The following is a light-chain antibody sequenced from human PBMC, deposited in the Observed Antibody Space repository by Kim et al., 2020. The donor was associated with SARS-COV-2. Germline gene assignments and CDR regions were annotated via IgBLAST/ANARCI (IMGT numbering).Light chain of an antibody. V-gene: IGLV3-19*01. CDR3: NSWDSSGNLVV. Sequence: SSELTQDPSVSVALGQTVRITCQGDSLRRYYASWFQQRPGQAPILVIYGENNRPSGIPDRFSGSSSGNTASLTVSGAQAEDEADYYCNSWDSSGNLVVFGGGTKLTVL. CDR1: SLRRYY. CDR2: GEN. J-gene: IGLJ2*01.